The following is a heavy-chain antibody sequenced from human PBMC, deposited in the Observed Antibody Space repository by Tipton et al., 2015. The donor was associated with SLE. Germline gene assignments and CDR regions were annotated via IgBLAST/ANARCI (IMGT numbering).Heavy chain of an antibody. V-gene: IGHV3-33*01. D-gene: IGHD5-18*01. CDR3: ARDRDTAMARGESDY. CDR1: GFTFSSYG. CDR2: IWYDGSNK. Sequence: SLRLSCAASGFTFSSYGMHWVRQAPGKGLEWVAVIWYDGSNKYYADSVKGRFTISRDNSKNTLYLQMNSLRAEDTAVYYCARDRDTAMARGESDYWGQGTLVTVSS. J-gene: IGHJ4*02.